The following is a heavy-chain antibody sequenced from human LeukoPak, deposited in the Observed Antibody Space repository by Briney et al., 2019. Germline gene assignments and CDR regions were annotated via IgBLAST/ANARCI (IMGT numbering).Heavy chain of an antibody. J-gene: IGHJ4*02. CDR2: IYNSGST. CDR3: ARENSNSWYLDY. CDR1: GGSISTYY. D-gene: IGHD6-13*01. V-gene: IGHV4-59*01. Sequence: SETLSLTCTVSGGSISTYYWSWIRQPPGKGLEWIGYIYNSGSTNYNPSLKSRVTISVDTSKNQFSLKLSSVTAADTAVYYCARENSNSWYLDYWGQGTLVTVPS.